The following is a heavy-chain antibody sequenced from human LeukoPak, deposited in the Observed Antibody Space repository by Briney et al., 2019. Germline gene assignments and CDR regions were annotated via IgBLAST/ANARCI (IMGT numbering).Heavy chain of an antibody. CDR3: ARVSGWYGMDV. CDR1: GFTFSSYE. D-gene: IGHD6-19*01. V-gene: IGHV3-48*03. J-gene: IGHJ6*02. CDR2: ISSSGSTI. Sequence: GGSLRLSCAASGFTFSSYEMNWVRQAPGKGLEWVSYISSSGSTIYYADSVKGRFTISRDNAKNSLYLQMNSLKAEDTAVYYCARVSGWYGMDVWGQGTTVTVSS.